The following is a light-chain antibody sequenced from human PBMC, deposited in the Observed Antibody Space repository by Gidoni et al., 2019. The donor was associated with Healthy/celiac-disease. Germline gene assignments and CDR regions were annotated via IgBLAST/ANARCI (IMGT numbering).Light chain of an antibody. Sequence: QSALTQPRSVSGSPGQSVTNSCTGTSSDVGGFNYVSWYQQHPGKSPKLLLYDFSKRPSGVPDRFSGSKSGNTASLTISGLQAEDEADYYCCSYAGSFYVFGTGTKVTVL. J-gene: IGLJ1*01. CDR2: DFS. CDR3: CSYAGSFYV. CDR1: SSDVGGFNY. V-gene: IGLV2-11*01.